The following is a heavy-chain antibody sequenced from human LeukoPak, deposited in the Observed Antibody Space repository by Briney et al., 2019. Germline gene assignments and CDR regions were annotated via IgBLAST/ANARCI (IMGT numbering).Heavy chain of an antibody. V-gene: IGHV3-23*01. CDR2: IYGRNGST. CDR1: GFTFRSYT. Sequence: GGSLRLSCATSGFTFRSYTMSWVRQAPGKGLEWVSGIYGRNGSTYYADSVKGRFTISRDNSKNTLYLQMDSLRAEDTALYYCAKDFVRYNIQFDYWGQGALVTVS. CDR3: AKDFVRYNIQFDY. J-gene: IGHJ4*02. D-gene: IGHD1-14*01.